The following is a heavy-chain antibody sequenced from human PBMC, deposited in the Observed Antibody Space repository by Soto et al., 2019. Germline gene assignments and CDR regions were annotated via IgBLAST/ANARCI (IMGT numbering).Heavy chain of an antibody. J-gene: IGHJ6*02. CDR2: INAGNGNT. CDR1: GYTFTSYA. V-gene: IGHV1-3*01. D-gene: IGHD6-13*01. CDR3: ARTSSSWPFYYYYYYGMDV. Sequence: ASVKVSFKASGYTFTSYAMHWLRQAPGQRLEWMGWINAGNGNTKYSQKFQGRVTMTTDTSTSTAYMELRSLRSDDTAVYYCARTSSSWPFYYYYYYGMDVWGQGTTVTVSS.